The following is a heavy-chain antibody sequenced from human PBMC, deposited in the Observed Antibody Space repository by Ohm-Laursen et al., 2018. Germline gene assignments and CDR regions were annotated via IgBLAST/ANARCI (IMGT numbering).Heavy chain of an antibody. CDR2: INKDESEK. D-gene: IGHD3-10*01. CDR1: GFTVSNYW. CDR3: ARGYYGSGRSWTY. J-gene: IGHJ4*02. Sequence: SLRLSCAAAGFTVSNYWMSWVRQPPGKGLEWVANINKDESEKYYVDSVKGRFTISRDNAKNSLYLQMNSLRAEDTAVYYCARGYYGSGRSWTYWGQGTLVTVSS. V-gene: IGHV3-7*01.